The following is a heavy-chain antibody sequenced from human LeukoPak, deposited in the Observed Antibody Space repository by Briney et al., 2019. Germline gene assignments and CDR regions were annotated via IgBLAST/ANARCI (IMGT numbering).Heavy chain of an antibody. CDR1: GYTFTNYD. V-gene: IGHV1-46*01. CDR2: INPSGNST. Sequence: ASVKVSCKASGYTFTNYDMHWVRQAPGQGLEWMGIINPSGNSTSYAQIFQGRVTMTRDTSTSTVYMELSSLRSEDTAVYYCARGYSSGYRIDYWGQGTLVTVSS. D-gene: IGHD3-22*01. CDR3: ARGYSSGYRIDY. J-gene: IGHJ4*02.